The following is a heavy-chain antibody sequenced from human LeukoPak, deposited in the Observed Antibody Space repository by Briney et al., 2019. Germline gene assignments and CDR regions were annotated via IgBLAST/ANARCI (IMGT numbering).Heavy chain of an antibody. CDR3: ARGYCTNAVCSLGPTQA. Sequence: SETLSLTCTVSGGSISSDAYYWGWIRQPPGKGPEWIGTIYYTGSTYYNPSLKSRVTISLDTSKNQFSLKLSSVTAADTAVYYCARGYCTNAVCSLGPTQAWGQGTLVTVSS. J-gene: IGHJ4*02. D-gene: IGHD2-8*01. CDR2: IYYTGST. V-gene: IGHV4-39*07. CDR1: GGSISSDAYY.